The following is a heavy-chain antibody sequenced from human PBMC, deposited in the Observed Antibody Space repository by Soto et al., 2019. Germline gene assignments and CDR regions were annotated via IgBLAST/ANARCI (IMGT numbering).Heavy chain of an antibody. CDR1: GFTVSSNY. CDR3: ASVIYSSSSLFNYYYYYMDV. CDR2: IYSGGST. J-gene: IGHJ6*03. V-gene: IGHV3-66*01. Sequence: EVQLVESGGGLVQPGGSLRLSCAASGFTVSSNYMSWVRQAPGKGLEWVSVIYSGGSTYYADSVKGRFTISRDNSKNTLYLQMNSLRAADTSMYYCASVIYSSSSLFNYYYYYMDVWGKGTTVTVSS. D-gene: IGHD6-6*01.